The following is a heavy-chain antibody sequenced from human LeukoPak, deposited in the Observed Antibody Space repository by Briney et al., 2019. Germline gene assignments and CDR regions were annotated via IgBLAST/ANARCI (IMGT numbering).Heavy chain of an antibody. J-gene: IGHJ4*02. CDR1: GFTFSSYA. CDR3: ARTRADYVWGSYRPAAYFDY. CDR2: IYSGGST. V-gene: IGHV3-53*01. D-gene: IGHD3-16*02. Sequence: GGSLRLSCAASGFTFSSYAMSWVRQAPGKGLGWVSVIYSGGSTYYADSVKGRFTISRDNSKNTLYLQMNSLRAEDTAVYYCARTRADYVWGSYRPAAYFDYWGQGTLVTVSS.